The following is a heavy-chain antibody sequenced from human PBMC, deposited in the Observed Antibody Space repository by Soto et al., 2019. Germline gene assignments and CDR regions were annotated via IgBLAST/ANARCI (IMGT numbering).Heavy chain of an antibody. J-gene: IGHJ4*02. D-gene: IGHD1-20*01. CDR2: TYYRSKWYN. CDR1: GDSVSSNSAA. CDR3: VIISAITGTVYFHY. Sequence: QTLSLTCAISGDSVSSNSAAWNWIRQSPSRGLEWLGRTYYRSKWYNDYAVSVKSRITINPDTSKNQFSLQLNSVTPEDTAVYYCVIISAITGTVYFHYWRQGPLVAGSS. V-gene: IGHV6-1*01.